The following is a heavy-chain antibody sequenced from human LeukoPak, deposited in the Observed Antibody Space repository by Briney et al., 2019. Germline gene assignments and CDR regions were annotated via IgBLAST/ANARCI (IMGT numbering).Heavy chain of an antibody. CDR3: ATTFPYCSEDNCAL. J-gene: IGHJ1*01. D-gene: IGHD2-15*01. CDR2: INHSGST. Sequence: SETLSLTCAVYGGSFSGYYWSWIRQPPGKGLEWIGEINHSGSTNYNPSLKSRVTISVDTSKNQFSLKLSSVTAADTAVYYCATTFPYCSEDNCALGGQGTLVTVSS. V-gene: IGHV4-34*01. CDR1: GGSFSGYY.